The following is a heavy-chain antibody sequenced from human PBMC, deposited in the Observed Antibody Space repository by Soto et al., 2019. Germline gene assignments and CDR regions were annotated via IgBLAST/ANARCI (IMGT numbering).Heavy chain of an antibody. J-gene: IGHJ4*02. CDR2: ISSSSSYI. Sequence: GGSLRLSCAASGFTFSSYSMNWVRQAPGKGLEWVSSISSSSSYIYYADSVKGRFTISRDNAKNSLYLQMNSLRAEDTAVYYCARDALEMATTFGAYYFDYWGQGTLVTVSS. D-gene: IGHD3-10*01. V-gene: IGHV3-21*01. CDR3: ARDALEMATTFGAYYFDY. CDR1: GFTFSSYS.